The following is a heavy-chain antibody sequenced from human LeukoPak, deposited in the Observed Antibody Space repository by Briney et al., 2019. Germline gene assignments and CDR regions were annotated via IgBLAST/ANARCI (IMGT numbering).Heavy chain of an antibody. Sequence: PGGSLRLSCAASGFTFSSYAMHWVRQAPGKGLEYVSAISSNGGSTYYANSVKGRFTISRDNSKNTLYLQMGSLRAEGMAVYYCARFRPYDFWSGSGMDVWGQGTTVTVSS. J-gene: IGHJ6*02. D-gene: IGHD3-3*01. CDR3: ARFRPYDFWSGSGMDV. CDR2: ISSNGGST. V-gene: IGHV3-64*01. CDR1: GFTFSSYA.